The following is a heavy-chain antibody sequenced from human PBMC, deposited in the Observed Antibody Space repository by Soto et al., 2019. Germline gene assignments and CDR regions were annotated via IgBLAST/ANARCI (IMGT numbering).Heavy chain of an antibody. V-gene: IGHV1-46*01. D-gene: IGHD3-10*01. CDR1: GYTFTSYY. CDR2: INPSGGST. CDR3: ARGGRITMVRGVIDY. J-gene: IGHJ4*02. Sequence: QVQLVQSGAEVKKPGASVKVSCKASGYTFTSYYMHWVRQAPGQGLEWMGIINPSGGSTSYAQKFQGRVSMTRGTSTSTVYMELSSLRSEDTAVYYCARGGRITMVRGVIDYWGQGTLVTVSS.